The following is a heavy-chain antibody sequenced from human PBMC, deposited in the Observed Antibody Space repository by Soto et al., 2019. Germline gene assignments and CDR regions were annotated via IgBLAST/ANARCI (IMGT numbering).Heavy chain of an antibody. CDR2: IDPSDSRT. CDR3: AGQDSNGDFDF. Sequence: GESLKISCEASGYMFPIYHISWVRQMPGKGLEWVGKIDPSDSRTMYRPSSRARITISVDKSINTAYLEWGRLKASDTAMYYCAGQDSNGDFDFWGQGTQVPVSS. D-gene: IGHD2-8*01. V-gene: IGHV5-10-1*01. J-gene: IGHJ4*02. CDR1: GYMFPIYH.